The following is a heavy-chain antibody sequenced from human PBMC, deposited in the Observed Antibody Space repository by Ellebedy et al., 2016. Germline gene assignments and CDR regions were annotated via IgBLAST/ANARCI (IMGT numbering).Heavy chain of an antibody. J-gene: IGHJ4*02. V-gene: IGHV3-33*01. CDR3: VRDPSHCTGGSCPITGDY. CDR1: GFTFDYFG. CDR2: IWYDGSTE. D-gene: IGHD2-15*01. Sequence: GGSLRLSCATSGFTFDYFGIHWVRQAPGKGLEWVAFIWYDGSTEYYADSVKGRFTISRDNPKNTLYLQMNSLRVEDTAVYYCVRDPSHCTGGSCPITGDYWGQGTLVTVSS.